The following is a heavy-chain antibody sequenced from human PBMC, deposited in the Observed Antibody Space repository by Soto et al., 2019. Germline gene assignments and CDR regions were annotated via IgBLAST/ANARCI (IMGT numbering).Heavy chain of an antibody. D-gene: IGHD6-19*01. CDR3: ARRRGSSGWKTNFDY. Sequence: EVQLVESGGGLVQPGGSLRLSSAASGFTFSSYWMHWVRQAPGKGLVWVSRINSDGSSTSYADSVKGRFTISRDNAKNTLYLQMNSLRAEDTAVYYCARRRGSSGWKTNFDYWGQGTLVTVSS. V-gene: IGHV3-74*01. CDR2: INSDGSST. J-gene: IGHJ4*02. CDR1: GFTFSSYW.